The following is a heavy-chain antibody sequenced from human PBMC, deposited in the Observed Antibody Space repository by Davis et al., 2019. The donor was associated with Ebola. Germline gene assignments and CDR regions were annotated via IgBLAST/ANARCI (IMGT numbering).Heavy chain of an antibody. J-gene: IGHJ4*02. CDR3: ARGWLRSGLDY. CDR1: GDSVSTAG. D-gene: IGHD3-22*01. V-gene: IGHV6-1*01. Sequence: HSQTLPLTCAISGDSVSTAGWNWIRQSPSRGLEWLGRTYYKSKWYNDYAASVKSRITINPDTSKNQFTLQLTSVTPEDTAVYYCARGWLRSGLDYWGQGILVTVSS. CDR2: TYYKSKWYN.